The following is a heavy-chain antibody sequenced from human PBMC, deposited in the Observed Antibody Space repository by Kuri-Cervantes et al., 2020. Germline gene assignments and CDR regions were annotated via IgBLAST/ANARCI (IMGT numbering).Heavy chain of an antibody. CDR2: IYYSGST. CDR1: CGPIRSYY. Sequence: ESLKISCTVSCGPIRSYYWSWIRQPPGKGLEWIGYIYYSGSTNYNPSLKSRVTISADSSKNQFSLNLSSVTAADTAVYYCAREIDYGDYGWFDSWGQGTLVTVSS. V-gene: IGHV4-59*01. D-gene: IGHD4-17*01. J-gene: IGHJ5*01. CDR3: AREIDYGDYGWFDS.